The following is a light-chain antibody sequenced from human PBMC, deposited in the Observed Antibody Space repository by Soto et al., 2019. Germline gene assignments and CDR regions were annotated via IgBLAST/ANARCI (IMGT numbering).Light chain of an antibody. CDR2: ETS. CDR1: QSVGFY. CDR3: QLRSNWPPVWT. J-gene: IGKJ1*01. V-gene: IGKV3-11*01. Sequence: EIVLTPSPATLSLSQGERATLSCRASQSVGFYLAWYQQKPGQAPRLLIYETSSRASGIPARFSGSGSGTDFTLTISSLEPEDFALYYCQLRSNWPPVWTFGQGTKVDIK.